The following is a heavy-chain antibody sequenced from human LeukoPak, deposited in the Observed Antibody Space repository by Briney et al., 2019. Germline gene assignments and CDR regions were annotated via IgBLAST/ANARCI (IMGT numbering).Heavy chain of an antibody. J-gene: IGHJ6*03. CDR2: ISSSSSYI. D-gene: IGHD3-22*01. CDR1: GFTFSSYS. V-gene: IGHV3-21*01. Sequence: PGGSLRLSCAASGFTFSSYSMNWVRQAPGKGLEWVSSISSSSSYIYYADSVKGRFTISRDNAKNSLYLQMNSLRAEDTAVYYCARDKDYYYDSSGRHYYYYYMDVWGKGTTVTVSS. CDR3: ARDKDYYYDSSGRHYYYYYMDV.